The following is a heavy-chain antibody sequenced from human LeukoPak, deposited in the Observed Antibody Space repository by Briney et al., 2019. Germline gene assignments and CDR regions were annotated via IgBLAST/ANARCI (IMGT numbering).Heavy chain of an antibody. Sequence: ASVKVSCKASGYTFTSYDINWVRQATGQGLEWMGWMNPYSGNTGYAQEFQGRVTMTRNTSISTAYMELSSLRSEDTAVYYCARFDAKYYYDSSGYDYWGQGTLVTVSS. D-gene: IGHD3-22*01. J-gene: IGHJ4*02. CDR3: ARFDAKYYYDSSGYDY. CDR1: GYTFTSYD. CDR2: MNPYSGNT. V-gene: IGHV1-8*01.